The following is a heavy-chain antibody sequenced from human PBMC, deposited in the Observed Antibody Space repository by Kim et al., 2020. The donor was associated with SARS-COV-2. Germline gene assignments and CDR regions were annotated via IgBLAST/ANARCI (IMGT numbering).Heavy chain of an antibody. V-gene: IGHV3-23*01. CDR1: GFAFSGYA. CDR3: VKDRVAMAGTFIS. Sequence: GGSLRLSCVASGFAFSGYAMSWVLQTPGKGLEWVTGINPQNNTYEAESVRGRFTISRDNAKNTLFLQMSGLRVEATAVYYCVKDRVAMAGTFISWGQGAL. J-gene: IGHJ5*02. CDR2: INPQNNT. D-gene: IGHD6-19*01.